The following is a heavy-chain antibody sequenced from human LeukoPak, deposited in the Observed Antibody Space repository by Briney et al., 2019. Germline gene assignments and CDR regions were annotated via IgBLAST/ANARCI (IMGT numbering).Heavy chain of an antibody. J-gene: IGHJ5*02. D-gene: IGHD1-26*01. Sequence: SETLSLTCTVSGGSISSYYWGWIRRPPGKGLEWIGSIYYSGSTYYNPSLKSRVTISVDTSKNQFSLKLTSVTAADTALYYCAKSRPGGSYRRNWFDPWGQGTLVTVSS. CDR1: GGSISSYY. CDR2: IYYSGST. CDR3: AKSRPGGSYRRNWFDP. V-gene: IGHV4-39*01.